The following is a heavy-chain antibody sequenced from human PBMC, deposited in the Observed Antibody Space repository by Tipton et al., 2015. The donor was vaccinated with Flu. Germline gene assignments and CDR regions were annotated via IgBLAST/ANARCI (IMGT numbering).Heavy chain of an antibody. Sequence: QLVQSGAEVKKPGASVKVSCKASGYTFTSYGISWVRQAPGQGLEWMGWINPNSGGTNYAQKFQGRVTMTRDTSISTAYMELSRLRSDDTAVYYCARGIRITMVRGVIMNWGQGTLVTVSP. CDR3: ARGIRITMVRGVIMN. V-gene: IGHV1-2*02. CDR2: INPNSGGT. D-gene: IGHD3-10*01. J-gene: IGHJ4*02. CDR1: GYTFTSYG.